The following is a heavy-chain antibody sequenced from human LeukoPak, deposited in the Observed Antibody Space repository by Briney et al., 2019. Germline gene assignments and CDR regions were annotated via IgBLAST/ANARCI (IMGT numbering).Heavy chain of an antibody. CDR3: ARLWVRGVIPYYFDY. D-gene: IGHD3-10*01. CDR2: INHSGST. Sequence: PSETLSLTCAVYGGSLSGYYWSWIRQPPGKGLEWIGEINHSGSTNYNPSLKSRVTISVDASKNQLSLKLSSVTAADTAVYYCARLWVRGVIPYYFDYWGQGTLVTVSS. V-gene: IGHV4-34*01. J-gene: IGHJ4*02. CDR1: GGSLSGYY.